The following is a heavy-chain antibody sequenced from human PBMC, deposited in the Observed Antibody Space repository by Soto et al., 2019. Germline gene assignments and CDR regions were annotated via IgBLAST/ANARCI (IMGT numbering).Heavy chain of an antibody. J-gene: IGHJ4*02. CDR3: AKGSGPPYSGSYVDY. Sequence: GGSLRLSCAASGFTFSSYAMHWVRQAPGKGLEWVAVISYDGSNKYYADSVKGRFTISRDNSKNTLYLQMNSLRAEDTAVYYCAKGSGPPYSGSYVDYWGQGTLVTVSS. CDR2: ISYDGSNK. CDR1: GFTFSSYA. D-gene: IGHD1-26*01. V-gene: IGHV3-30-3*01.